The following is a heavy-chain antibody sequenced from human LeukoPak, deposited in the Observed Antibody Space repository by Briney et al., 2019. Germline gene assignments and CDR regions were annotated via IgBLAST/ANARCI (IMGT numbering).Heavy chain of an antibody. CDR3: ARDLFGRDGYNLFDY. V-gene: IGHV3-21*01. CDR2: ISSSSSYI. J-gene: IGHJ4*02. D-gene: IGHD5-24*01. Sequence: PGGSLRLSCAASGFTFSSYSMNWVRQAPGKGLKWVSSISSSSSYIYYADSVKGRFTISRDNAKNSLYLQMNSLRAEDTAVYYCARDLFGRDGYNLFDYWGQGTLVTVSS. CDR1: GFTFSSYS.